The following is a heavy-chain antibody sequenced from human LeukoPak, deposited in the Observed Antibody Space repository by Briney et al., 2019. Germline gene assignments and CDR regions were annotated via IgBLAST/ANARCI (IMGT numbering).Heavy chain of an antibody. V-gene: IGHV3-23*01. J-gene: IGHJ6*02. CDR3: AREGDWNDGNYYYGMDV. Sequence: GGSLRLSCVASGVTLSNYAMSWARQAPGKGLEWVSGISSSGSGGNTYYADSVKGRFTISRDNAKNSLYLQMNSLRAEDTAVYYCAREGDWNDGNYYYGMDVWGQGTTVTVSS. CDR1: GVTLSNYA. D-gene: IGHD1-1*01. CDR2: ISSSGSGGNT.